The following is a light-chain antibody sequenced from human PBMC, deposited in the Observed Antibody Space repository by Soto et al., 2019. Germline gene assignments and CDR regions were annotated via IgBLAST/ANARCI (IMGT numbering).Light chain of an antibody. CDR3: QSFESDLSAFV. CDR1: SSNIGAGYD. J-gene: IGLJ1*01. V-gene: IGLV1-40*01. CDR2: GNN. Sequence: QSVLTQAPSISGAPGQRVTISCTGSSSNIGAGYDVHWFQQFPGTAPRLLIHGNNNRPSGVPDRFSGSESGTSASLAIAGLQAGDEAIYYCQSFESDLSAFVFGTETKGTVL.